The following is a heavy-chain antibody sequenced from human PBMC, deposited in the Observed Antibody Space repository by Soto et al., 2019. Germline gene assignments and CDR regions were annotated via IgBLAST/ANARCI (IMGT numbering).Heavy chain of an antibody. CDR1: GFTFDDYA. CDR2: ITWDGTNT. J-gene: IGHJ4*02. D-gene: IGHD1-1*01. CDR3: AKSPATGTGYFDH. Sequence: EVHLVESGGVVVQPGGSLRLSCAASGFTFDDYAMHWVRQGPGKGLEWVSLITWDGTNTYYADSEKGRFTISRDNSKNSLYLQMNSLRAEDTAFYYCAKSPATGTGYFDHWGQGTLVTVSS. V-gene: IGHV3-43D*04.